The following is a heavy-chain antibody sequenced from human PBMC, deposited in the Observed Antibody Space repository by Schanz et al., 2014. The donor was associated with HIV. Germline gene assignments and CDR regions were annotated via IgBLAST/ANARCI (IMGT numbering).Heavy chain of an antibody. CDR2: ISESGGRT. D-gene: IGHD3-22*01. CDR1: GFNFNNYA. J-gene: IGHJ4*02. V-gene: IGHV3-23*04. CDR3: AKPEYDSRGNSQSHFDY. Sequence: VQLVESGGGVVQPGGSLRLSCAASGFNFNNYAMTWVRQAPGKGLEWVSSISESGGRTYYADSVNGRFTISRDNSKNTLYLQMTTLRIDDTAVYYCAKPEYDSRGNSQSHFDYWGQGTLVTVSS.